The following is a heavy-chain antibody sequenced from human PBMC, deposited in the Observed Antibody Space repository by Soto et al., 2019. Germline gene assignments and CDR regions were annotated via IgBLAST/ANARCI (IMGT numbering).Heavy chain of an antibody. Sequence: QITLKESGPTLVKPTQPLTLTCTFSGFSLSTSGVGVGGIRQPPGKALEWLTLIYWDDDKRYSPSLKSRLSLTKDTSKNQVVLTMTSMDPVDTGTYYCAHKGDGYRGFKYWGQGTLVTVSS. CDR1: GFSLSTSGVG. CDR2: IYWDDDK. J-gene: IGHJ4*02. CDR3: AHKGDGYRGFKY. V-gene: IGHV2-5*02. D-gene: IGHD5-12*01.